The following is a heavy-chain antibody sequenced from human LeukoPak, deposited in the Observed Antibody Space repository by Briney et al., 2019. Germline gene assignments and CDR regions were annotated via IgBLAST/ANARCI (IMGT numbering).Heavy chain of an antibody. CDR3: ARDEYGSSGSYYPSDGMDV. CDR2: IWYDESNK. D-gene: IGHD3-10*01. V-gene: IGHV3-33*01. CDR1: GLTFGSYG. Sequence: GGPRGFSCAPPGLTFGSYGLHWFGKVPGKGLEGVEFIWYDESNKYYADSVKGRFTISRDNSKNTLYLQMNSLRAEDTAVYYCARDEYGSSGSYYPSDGMDVWGQGTTVTVSS. J-gene: IGHJ6*02.